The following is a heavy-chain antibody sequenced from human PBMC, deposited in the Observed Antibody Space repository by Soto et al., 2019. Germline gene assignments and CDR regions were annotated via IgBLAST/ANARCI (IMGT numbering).Heavy chain of an antibody. J-gene: IGHJ5*02. CDR3: ARDRDFRCGVDNWFDP. D-gene: IGHD3-3*01. CDR2: TYYRSKWYN. CDR1: GDSVSSNSAA. Sequence: SQTLSLTCAISGDSVSSNSAAWNWIRQSPSRGLEWLGRTYYRSKWYNDYAVSVKSRITINPDTSKNQFSLQLNSVTPEDTAVYYCARDRDFRCGVDNWFDPWGQGTLVTVSS. V-gene: IGHV6-1*01.